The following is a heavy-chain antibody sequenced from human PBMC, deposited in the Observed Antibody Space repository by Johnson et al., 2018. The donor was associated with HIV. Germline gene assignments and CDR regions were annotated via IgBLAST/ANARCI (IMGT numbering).Heavy chain of an antibody. J-gene: IGHJ3*02. CDR2: ISWNSGNI. Sequence: VQLVESGGGLVQPGRSLRLSCAASGFTFDDYAIHWVRQAPGKGLEWVSGISWNSGNIGYADSVKGRFTISRDNSKNTLYLQMNSLRAEDPAVYYCAKELYYDSSGAGAFDIWGQGTMVTVSS. V-gene: IGHV3-9*01. CDR3: AKELYYDSSGAGAFDI. D-gene: IGHD3-22*01. CDR1: GFTFDDYA.